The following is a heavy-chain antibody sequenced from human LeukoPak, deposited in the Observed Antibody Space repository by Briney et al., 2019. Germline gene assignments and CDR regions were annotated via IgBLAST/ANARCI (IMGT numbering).Heavy chain of an antibody. Sequence: PSETLSLTCAVYGGSSSGYYWSWIRQPPGKGLEWIGEINHSGSTNYNPSLKSRVTISVDTSKNQFSLKLSSVTAADTAVYYCARGRQPYYYYMDVWGKGTTVTVSS. CDR2: INHSGST. V-gene: IGHV4-34*01. J-gene: IGHJ6*03. CDR3: ARGRQPYYYYMDV. CDR1: GGSSSGYY.